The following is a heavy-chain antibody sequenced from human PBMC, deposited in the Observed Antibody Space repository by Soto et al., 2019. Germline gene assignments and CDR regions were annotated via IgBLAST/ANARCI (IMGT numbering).Heavy chain of an antibody. D-gene: IGHD3-10*01. J-gene: IGHJ5*02. CDR1: GGSISSYY. CDR2: IYYSGST. V-gene: IGHV4-59*01. Sequence: PSETLSLTCTVSGGSISSYYWSWIRQPPGKGLEWIGYIYYSGSTNYNPSLKSRVTISVDTSKNQFSLKLSSVTAADTAVYYCARGDSGEPYNWFDPWGQGTLVTVSS. CDR3: ARGDSGEPYNWFDP.